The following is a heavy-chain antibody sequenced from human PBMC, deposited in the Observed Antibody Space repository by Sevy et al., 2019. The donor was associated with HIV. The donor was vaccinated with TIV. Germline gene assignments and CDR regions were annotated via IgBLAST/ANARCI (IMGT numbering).Heavy chain of an antibody. CDR3: ARAVDSSGWYPFDY. Sequence: AAVKVSCKASGYIFTTYGISWVRQAPGQGLEWMGWIGAYNGNTNYAQNLQDRLTMTTDTSTSTAYMDLSSLRSEDTAVYYCARAVDSSGWYPFDYWGQGTLVTVSS. V-gene: IGHV1-18*01. J-gene: IGHJ4*02. CDR2: IGAYNGNT. D-gene: IGHD6-19*01. CDR1: GYIFTTYG.